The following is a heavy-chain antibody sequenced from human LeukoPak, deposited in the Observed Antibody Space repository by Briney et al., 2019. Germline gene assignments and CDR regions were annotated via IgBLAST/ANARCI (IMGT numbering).Heavy chain of an antibody. D-gene: IGHD1-26*01. CDR1: GASISSYY. CDR2: IFYSGNT. CDR3: ARLAAISGSDYPDD. V-gene: IGHV4-59*08. J-gene: IGHJ4*02. Sequence: SETLSLTCTVSGASISSYYWSWIRQPPGKGLEWIGCIFYSGNTIYNPSLRSRVTISADTSKNHFSLRLRSVTAADTAVYYCARLAAISGSDYPDDWGQGTLVTVSS.